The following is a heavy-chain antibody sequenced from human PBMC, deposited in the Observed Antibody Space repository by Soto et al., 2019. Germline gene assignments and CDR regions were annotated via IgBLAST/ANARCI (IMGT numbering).Heavy chain of an antibody. CDR2: IIPIFGTA. V-gene: IGHV1-69*13. CDR3: AREGYCSSTSCYANPFYYYGMDV. CDR1: GGTFSSYA. D-gene: IGHD2-2*01. Sequence: GASVKVSCKASGGTFSSYAISWVRQAPGQGLEWMGGIIPIFGTANYAQKFQGRVTITADESTSTAYMELSSLRSEDTAVYYCAREGYCSSTSCYANPFYYYGMDVWGQGTTVTVSS. J-gene: IGHJ6*02.